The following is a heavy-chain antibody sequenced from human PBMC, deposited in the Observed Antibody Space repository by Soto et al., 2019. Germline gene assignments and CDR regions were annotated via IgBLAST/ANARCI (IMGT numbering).Heavy chain of an antibody. J-gene: IGHJ4*02. Sequence: PSETLSLTCTVSGGSISSGGYYWSWIRQHPGKGLEWIGYIYYSGSTYYNPSLKSRVTISVDTSKNQFSLKLSSVTAADTAVYYCARFAYGDYAYYFDYWGQGTLVTVSS. CDR1: GGSISSGGYY. D-gene: IGHD4-17*01. V-gene: IGHV4-31*03. CDR3: ARFAYGDYAYYFDY. CDR2: IYYSGST.